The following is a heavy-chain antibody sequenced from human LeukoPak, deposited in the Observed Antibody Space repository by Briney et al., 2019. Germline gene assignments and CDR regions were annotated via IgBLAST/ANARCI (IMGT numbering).Heavy chain of an antibody. Sequence: SETLSLTCAVYGGSFSGYYWSWIRQPPGKGLEWIGEINHSGSTNYNPSLKSRVTISVDTSKNQFSLKLRSVTAADTAVYYCARTDYGGNSGYWGQGTLVTVSS. CDR1: GGSFSGYY. D-gene: IGHD4-23*01. CDR2: INHSGST. V-gene: IGHV4-34*01. CDR3: ARTDYGGNSGY. J-gene: IGHJ4*02.